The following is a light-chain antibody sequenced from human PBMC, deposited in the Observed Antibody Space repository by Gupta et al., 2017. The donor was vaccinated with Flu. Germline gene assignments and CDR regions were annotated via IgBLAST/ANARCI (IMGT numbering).Light chain of an antibody. CDR2: EGS. CDR3: CSSAGSRTDV. J-gene: IGLJ1*01. V-gene: IGLV2-23*01. CDR1: SSDVGSYNL. Sequence: QSALTQPASVSGSPGQSITISCTGTSSDVGSYNLVSWYQQHRGKAPKLMMYEGSKRPSGVSNRFSGSKSGNKAYLKSSGLQAEYEADEYCCSSAGSRTDVFGTGTKVTVL.